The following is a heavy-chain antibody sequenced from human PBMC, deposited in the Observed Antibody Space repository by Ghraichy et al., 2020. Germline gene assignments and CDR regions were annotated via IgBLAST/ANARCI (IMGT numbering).Heavy chain of an antibody. CDR1: GFTFSSYS. CDR2: ISSSSSTI. CDR3: ARDQSYYDILTGYYYYYGMDV. Sequence: GGSLRLSCAASGFTFSSYSMNWVRQAPGKGLEWVSYISSSSSTIYYADSVKGRFTISRDNAKNSLYLQMNSLRDEDTAVYYCARDQSYYDILTGYYYYYGMDVWGQGTTVTVSS. J-gene: IGHJ6*02. D-gene: IGHD3-9*01. V-gene: IGHV3-48*02.